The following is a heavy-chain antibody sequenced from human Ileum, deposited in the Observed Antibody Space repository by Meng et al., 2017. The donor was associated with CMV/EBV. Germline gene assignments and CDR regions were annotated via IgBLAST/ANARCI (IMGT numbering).Heavy chain of an antibody. D-gene: IGHD1-26*01. Sequence: GESLKISCAASGFSFSVFWMHWVRQVPGKRLEWVSRLASDGTTVYADSVKGRFTISRDDATSTLFPQMNSLRAEDTAVYYCARDGSYRFDYWGQGTLVTVSS. CDR3: ARDGSYRFDY. V-gene: IGHV3-74*01. CDR1: GFSFSVFW. CDR2: LASDGTT. J-gene: IGHJ4*02.